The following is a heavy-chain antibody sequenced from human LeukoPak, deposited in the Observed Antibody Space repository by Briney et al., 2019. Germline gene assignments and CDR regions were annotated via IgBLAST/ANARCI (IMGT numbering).Heavy chain of an antibody. CDR3: ARGPSYYDILTGLYYYYYYGMDV. CDR1: GGSFSGYY. CDR2: INHSGST. J-gene: IGHJ6*02. D-gene: IGHD3-9*01. V-gene: IGHV4-34*01. Sequence: SETLSLTCAVYGGSFSGYYWSWIRQPPGKGLEWIGEINHSGSTNYNPSLKSRVTISVDTSKNQLSLKLSSVTAADTAVYYCARGPSYYDILTGLYYYYYYGMDVWGQGTTVTVSS.